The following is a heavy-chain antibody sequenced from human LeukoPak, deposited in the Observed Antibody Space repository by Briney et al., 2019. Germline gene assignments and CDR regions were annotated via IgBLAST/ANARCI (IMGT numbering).Heavy chain of an antibody. J-gene: IGHJ4*02. CDR3: ARAGGSAIDIDY. CDR2: IFHSGST. Sequence: SETLSLTCTVSGYSISSGYFWGWIRQPPGKGLEWIGNIFHSGSTYYNPSLRSRVTISLDTSKNQFSLKPNSVTAADMAVYYCARAGGSAIDIDYWGQGTLVTVSS. CDR1: GYSISSGYF. V-gene: IGHV4-38-2*02. D-gene: IGHD2-15*01.